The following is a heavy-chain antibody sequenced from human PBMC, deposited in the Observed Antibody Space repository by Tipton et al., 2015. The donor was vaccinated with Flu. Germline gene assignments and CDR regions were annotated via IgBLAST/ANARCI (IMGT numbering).Heavy chain of an antibody. Sequence: LRLSCAVYGGSFSGYYWSWIRQPPGKGLEWIGEINHSGSTNYNPSLKSRVTISVDTSKNQFSLKLSSVTAADTAVYYCARHAKTGIDYWGQGTLVTVSS. CDR2: INHSGST. J-gene: IGHJ4*02. D-gene: IGHD3-10*01. CDR3: ARHAKTGIDY. V-gene: IGHV4-34*01. CDR1: GGSFSGYY.